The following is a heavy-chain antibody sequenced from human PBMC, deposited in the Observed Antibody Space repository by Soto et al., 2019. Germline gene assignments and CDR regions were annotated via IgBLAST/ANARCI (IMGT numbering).Heavy chain of an antibody. CDR3: AKDPSPRSGSSPPDLDY. D-gene: IGHD1-26*01. CDR1: GFTFSSYG. Sequence: GGSLRLSCAASGFTFSSYGMHWVRQAPGKGLEWVAVISYDGSNKYYADSVKGRFTISRDNSKNTLYLQMNSLRAEDTAVYYCAKDPSPRSGSSPPDLDYWGQGTLVTVSS. J-gene: IGHJ4*02. V-gene: IGHV3-30*18. CDR2: ISYDGSNK.